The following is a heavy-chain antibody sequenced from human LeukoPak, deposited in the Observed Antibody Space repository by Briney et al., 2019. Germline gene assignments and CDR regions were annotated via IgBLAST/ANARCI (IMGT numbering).Heavy chain of an antibody. CDR1: GFTFSSYW. Sequence: GGSLRLSCAASGFTFSSYWMPWVRQAPGKGLVWVSRINSDGSSTSYADSVKGRFTISRDNAKNTLYLQMNSLRAEDTAVYYCARDPITMVRGDEWDYWGQGTLVTVSS. D-gene: IGHD3-10*01. CDR2: INSDGSST. CDR3: ARDPITMVRGDEWDY. J-gene: IGHJ4*02. V-gene: IGHV3-74*01.